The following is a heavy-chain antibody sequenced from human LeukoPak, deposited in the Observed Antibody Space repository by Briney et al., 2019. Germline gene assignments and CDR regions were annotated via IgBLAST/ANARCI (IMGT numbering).Heavy chain of an antibody. CDR1: GFTFSSYG. CDR2: ITQDGSDK. D-gene: IGHD6-13*01. Sequence: TGGSLRLSCAASGFTFSSYGIHWVRQAPGKGLEWVAKITQDGSDKYYVGSVKGRFTVSRDNAQNSLYLQMNSLRAEDTAIYYCARKWSSSWSSFDYWGQGTLVTVSS. CDR3: ARKWSSSWSSFDY. J-gene: IGHJ4*02. V-gene: IGHV3-7*05.